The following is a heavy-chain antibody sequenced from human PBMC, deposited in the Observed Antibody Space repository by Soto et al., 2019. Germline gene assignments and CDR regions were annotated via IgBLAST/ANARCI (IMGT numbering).Heavy chain of an antibody. V-gene: IGHV3-49*04. Sequence: GGSLRLSCTASGFTFGDYAMSWVRQAPGKGLEWVGFIRSKAYGGTTESAASVKGRFTISRDDSKSIAYLQMNSLKTEDTAVYYCTRVILEWLLERYYGMDVWGQGTTVTVSS. CDR2: IRSKAYGGTT. CDR3: TRVILEWLLERYYGMDV. D-gene: IGHD3-3*01. CDR1: GFTFGDYA. J-gene: IGHJ6*02.